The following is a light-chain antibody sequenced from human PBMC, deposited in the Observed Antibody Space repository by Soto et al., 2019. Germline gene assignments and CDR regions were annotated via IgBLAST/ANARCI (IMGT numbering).Light chain of an antibody. CDR3: GTWDSSLSALV. J-gene: IGLJ1*01. CDR2: ENN. V-gene: IGLV1-51*02. CDR1: SSNIGNNY. Sequence: QSVLTQPPSVSAAPGQKVTISCSGSSSNIGNNYVSWYQQLPGTAPKLLIYENNKRPSGIPDRFSGSKSGTSATLGITGLQTGDEADYYCGTWDSSLSALVFGTGTKLT.